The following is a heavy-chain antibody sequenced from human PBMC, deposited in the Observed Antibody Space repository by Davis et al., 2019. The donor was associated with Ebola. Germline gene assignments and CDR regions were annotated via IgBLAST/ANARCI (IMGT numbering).Heavy chain of an antibody. V-gene: IGHV4-34*01. CDR1: GGSFSGYY. J-gene: IGHJ6*02. Sequence: MPSETLSLTCAVYGGSFSGYYWSWIRQPPGKGLEWIGEINHSGSTNYNPSLQSRITISVDKSKNQFSLNLSSVTAADTAVYYCARDFSVGTTGSYQYAIDVWGQGTTVTVSS. D-gene: IGHD1-26*01. CDR2: INHSGST. CDR3: ARDFSVGTTGSYQYAIDV.